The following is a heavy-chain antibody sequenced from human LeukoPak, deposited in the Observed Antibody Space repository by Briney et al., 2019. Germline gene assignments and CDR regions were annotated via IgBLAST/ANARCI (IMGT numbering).Heavy chain of an antibody. Sequence: GGSLRLSCAASGFTFSSYAMSWVCQAPGKGLEWVSAISGSGGSTYYADSVKGRFTISRDNSKNTLYLQMNSLRAEDTAVYYCAKDEWYYDFWSGLEWGQGTLVTVSS. CDR3: AKDEWYYDFWSGLE. CDR1: GFTFSSYA. V-gene: IGHV3-23*01. D-gene: IGHD3-3*01. CDR2: ISGSGGST. J-gene: IGHJ4*02.